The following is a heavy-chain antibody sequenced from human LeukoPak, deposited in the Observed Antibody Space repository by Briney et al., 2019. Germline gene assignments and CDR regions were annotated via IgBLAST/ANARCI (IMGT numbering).Heavy chain of an antibody. J-gene: IGHJ3*02. D-gene: IGHD2-15*01. CDR2: ISPADSDT. Sequence: GESLKISCKGSGYSVTNYWIGWVRQMPGKGLEWMGIISPADSDTKYSPSFQGQVTISADKSISTAYLQWSSLKASDTAVYYCASYCSGGRCENAFDIWGQGTMVTVSS. CDR1: GYSVTNYW. V-gene: IGHV5-51*01. CDR3: ASYCSGGRCENAFDI.